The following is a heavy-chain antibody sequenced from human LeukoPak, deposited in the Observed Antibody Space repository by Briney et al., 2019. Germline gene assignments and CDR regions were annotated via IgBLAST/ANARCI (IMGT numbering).Heavy chain of an antibody. V-gene: IGHV3-23*01. D-gene: IGHD3-22*01. CDR3: ASGYYDSSGTY. CDR2: ISGSGGST. J-gene: IGHJ4*02. Sequence: GGSLRLSCAASGFTFSSYAMSWVRQAPGKGLEWVSAISGSGGSTYYADSVKGRFTISRDNSKNTLYLQMNSLRAEDTAVYYCASGYYDSSGTYWGQGTLVTVSS. CDR1: GFTFSSYA.